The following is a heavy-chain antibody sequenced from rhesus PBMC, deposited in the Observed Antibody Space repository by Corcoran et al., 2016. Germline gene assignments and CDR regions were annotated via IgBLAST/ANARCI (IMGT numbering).Heavy chain of an antibody. CDR2: FSGSSGHT. Sequence: QVQLQESGPGLVKPSETLSLTCAVSGDSISSNYWGWLRQPPGKGLEWIGRFSGSSGHTDSNPSPIRRVTMSTDPSKNPFSLTLNSVTAADTAVYYCARYRFGSFDNRFDVWGAGFLVTVSS. CDR1: GDSISSNY. CDR3: ARYRFGSFDNRFDV. D-gene: IGHD1-44*02. V-gene: IGHV4-173*01. J-gene: IGHJ5-1*01.